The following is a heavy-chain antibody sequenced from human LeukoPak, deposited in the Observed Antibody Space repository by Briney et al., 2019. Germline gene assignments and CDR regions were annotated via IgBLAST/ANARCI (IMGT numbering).Heavy chain of an antibody. CDR3: AREVNYYYYMDV. CDR2: IDQSGTA. J-gene: IGHJ6*03. V-gene: IGHV4-34*01. CDR1: GGSFSGYY. Sequence: SETLSLTCVVYGGSFSGYYWSWIRQPPGKGLEWIGEIDQSGTANYNPSLKSRVTISIDTSKNQFSLKLSSVTAADTAVYYCAREVNYYYYMDVWGKGTTVTVSS.